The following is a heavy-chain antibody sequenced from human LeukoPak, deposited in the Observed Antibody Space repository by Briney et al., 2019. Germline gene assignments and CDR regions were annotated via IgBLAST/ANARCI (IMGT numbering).Heavy chain of an antibody. V-gene: IGHV3-7*01. CDR3: AKRWSGSYPDQFDY. CDR1: GFTFSSYW. D-gene: IGHD1-26*01. Sequence: PGGSLRLSCAASGFTFSSYWMSWVRQAPGKGLEWVANIKQDGSEKYYVDSVKGRFTISRDNAKNSLYLQMNSLRAEDTAVYYCAKRWSGSYPDQFDYWGQGTLVTVSS. CDR2: IKQDGSEK. J-gene: IGHJ4*02.